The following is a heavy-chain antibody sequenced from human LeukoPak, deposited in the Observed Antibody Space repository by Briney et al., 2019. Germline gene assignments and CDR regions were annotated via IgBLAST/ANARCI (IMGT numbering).Heavy chain of an antibody. CDR2: TYYRSKWYN. V-gene: IGHV6-1*01. CDR1: GDSVSSNSAA. J-gene: IGHJ4*02. CDR3: SRGAGWNFDY. Sequence: SQTLSLTCAISGDSVSSNSAAWSWIRQSPSRGLEWLGGTYYRSKWYNDYAVSVKSRITINPDTSKNQFSLQLNSVTPEDTAVYYCSRGAGWNFDYWGQGTLVTVSS. D-gene: IGHD6-19*01.